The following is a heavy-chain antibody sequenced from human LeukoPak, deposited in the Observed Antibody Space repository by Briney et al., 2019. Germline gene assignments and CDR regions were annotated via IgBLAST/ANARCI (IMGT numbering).Heavy chain of an antibody. CDR3: AAKTTEPTHYFES. D-gene: IGHD4-11*01. CDR2: IHHSGSS. V-gene: IGHV4-4*02. CDR1: GGSISSSHW. Sequence: SETLSLTCAVSGGSISSSHWWSWVRQPPGKGLEWIGEIHHSGSSDFDPSLKSRGTVSVDKSKNQFSLELTSVTAADTAVYYCAAKTTEPTHYFESWGQGILVTVSS. J-gene: IGHJ4*02.